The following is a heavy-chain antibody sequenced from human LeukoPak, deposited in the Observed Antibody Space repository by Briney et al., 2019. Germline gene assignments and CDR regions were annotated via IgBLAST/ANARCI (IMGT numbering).Heavy chain of an antibody. V-gene: IGHV1-2*02. CDR2: INPNSGGT. CDR1: GYTFTGYY. D-gene: IGHD5-18*01. J-gene: IGHJ6*03. Sequence: APVKVSCKASGYTFTGYYVHWVRQAPGQGLEGMGWINPNSGGTNYAQKFQGRVTMTRDTSISTAYMEVSRLRSDDTAVYYCARAMGDYYYYYMDVWGKGTTVTVSS. CDR3: ARAMGDYYYYYMDV.